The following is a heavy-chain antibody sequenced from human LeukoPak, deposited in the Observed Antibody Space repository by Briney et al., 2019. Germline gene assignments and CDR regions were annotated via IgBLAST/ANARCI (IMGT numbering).Heavy chain of an antibody. CDR3: ARQNRYYFDY. J-gene: IGHJ4*02. CDR1: GGSISSYY. Sequence: SETLSLTCTVSGGSISSYYWSWVRQPPGKGLEWIGYIYYSGSTNYNPSLKSRVTISVDTSKNQFSLKLSSVTAADTAVYYCARQNRYYFDYWGQGTLVTVSS. CDR2: IYYSGST. V-gene: IGHV4-59*08.